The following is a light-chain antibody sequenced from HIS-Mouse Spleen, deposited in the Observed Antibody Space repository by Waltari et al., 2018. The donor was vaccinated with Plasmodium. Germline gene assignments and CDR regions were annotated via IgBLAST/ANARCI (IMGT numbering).Light chain of an antibody. CDR1: QSISSY. Sequence: DIQMTQSPSSLSASVGDRVTITCRASQSISSYLNWYQQKPGKAPKLLIYAASSLQSGVPTRFSGRWSGTDFTLTISSLQPEDFATYYCQQSYSTPPTFGGGTKVEI. CDR3: QQSYSTPPT. V-gene: IGKV1-39*01. CDR2: AAS. J-gene: IGKJ4*01.